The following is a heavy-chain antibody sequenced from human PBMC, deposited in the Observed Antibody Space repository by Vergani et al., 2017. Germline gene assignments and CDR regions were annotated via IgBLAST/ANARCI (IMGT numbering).Heavy chain of an antibody. D-gene: IGHD1-7*01. Sequence: QVQLVESGGGVVQPGRSLRLSCAASGFTFSSYGMHWVRQAPGKGLEWVAVISYDGSNKYYADSVKGRFTISRDNSKNTLYLQMNSLRAEDTAVYYCAKDRTGTTLIDGMDVWGQGTMVTVSS. CDR1: GFTFSSYG. CDR2: ISYDGSNK. V-gene: IGHV3-30*18. CDR3: AKDRTGTTLIDGMDV. J-gene: IGHJ6*02.